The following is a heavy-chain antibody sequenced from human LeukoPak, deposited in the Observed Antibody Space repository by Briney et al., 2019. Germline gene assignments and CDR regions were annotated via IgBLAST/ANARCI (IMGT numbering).Heavy chain of an antibody. D-gene: IGHD3-9*01. V-gene: IGHV3-33*01. J-gene: IGHJ4*02. CDR3: ARDSKPLLRYFDWLLCQDY. CDR2: IWYDGSNK. CDR1: GFTFSSYG. Sequence: GGSLRLSCAASGFTFSSYGMHWVRQAPGKGLEWVAVIWYDGSNKYYADSVKDRFTISRDNSKNTLYLQMNSLRAEDTAVYYCARDSKPLLRYFDWLLCQDYWGQGTLVTVSS.